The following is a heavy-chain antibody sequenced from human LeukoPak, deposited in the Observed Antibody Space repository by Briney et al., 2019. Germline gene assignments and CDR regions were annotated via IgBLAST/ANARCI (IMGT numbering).Heavy chain of an antibody. Sequence: ASVKVSCKASGYTFTSYGISWVRQAPGQGLEWMGWISAYNGNTNYAQKLQGRVTMTTDTSTSTAYMELRSLRSDDTAVYYCARGAANNVDTDFWFDPWGQGTLVTVSS. CDR3: ARGAANNVDTDFWFDP. CDR2: ISAYNGNT. V-gene: IGHV1-18*01. J-gene: IGHJ5*02. D-gene: IGHD5-18*01. CDR1: GYTFTSYG.